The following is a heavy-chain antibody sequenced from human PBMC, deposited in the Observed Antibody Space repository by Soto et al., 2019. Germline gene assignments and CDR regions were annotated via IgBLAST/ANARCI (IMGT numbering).Heavy chain of an antibody. J-gene: IGHJ6*02. CDR3: ARETFTAFGVVTSRREEHYVMDV. CDR1: GGSVRSGSYF. D-gene: IGHD3-3*01. Sequence: SETLSLTCTVSGGSVRSGSYFWNWIRQPPGKGLEWIGYIYYSGSTNYDPSLKSRVAISVDTSKNQFFLKLSSVTAADTAVYYCARETFTAFGVVTSRREEHYVMDVWGQGTTVTVSS. V-gene: IGHV4-61*01. CDR2: IYYSGST.